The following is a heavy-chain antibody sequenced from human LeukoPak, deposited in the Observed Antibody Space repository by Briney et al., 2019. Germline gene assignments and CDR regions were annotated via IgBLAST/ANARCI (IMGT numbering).Heavy chain of an antibody. D-gene: IGHD3-9*01. J-gene: IGHJ5*02. Sequence: PGGSLRLSCAATGFSFRSYWLNWVRQAPGKGLEGLAIIKQDGSEKHYKGSVEGRFTISRDNAKNSLHLQMNSLRAEDTAVYDCAGGSGYLITSWGQGTLVTVSS. CDR3: AGGSGYLITS. V-gene: IGHV3-7*01. CDR1: GFSFRSYW. CDR2: IKQDGSEK.